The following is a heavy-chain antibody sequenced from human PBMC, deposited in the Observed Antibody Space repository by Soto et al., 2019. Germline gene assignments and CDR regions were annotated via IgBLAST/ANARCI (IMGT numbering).Heavy chain of an antibody. D-gene: IGHD2-21*02. CDR3: AGDLGGGDCS. V-gene: IGHV4-38-2*02. Sequence: SETLSLTCNVSGASISSYNYWGWFRQPPGKGLEWIGSINHSGSTNYNPSLKSRVTILVDTSKNQFSLKLSSVTAADTAVYYCAGDLGGGDCSWGQGTLVTVSS. J-gene: IGHJ4*02. CDR1: GASISSYNY. CDR2: INHSGST.